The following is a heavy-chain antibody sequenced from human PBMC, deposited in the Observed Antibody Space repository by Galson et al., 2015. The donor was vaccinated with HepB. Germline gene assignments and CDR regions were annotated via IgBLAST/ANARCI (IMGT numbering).Heavy chain of an antibody. V-gene: IGHV3-21*01. Sequence: SLRLSCAASGFTFSSYSMNWVRQAPGKGLEWVSSISSSSSYIYYADSVKGRSTISRDNAKNSLYLQMNSLRAEDTAVYYCARDSDYYDSSGTFGYWGQGTLVTVSS. J-gene: IGHJ4*02. CDR1: GFTFSSYS. CDR3: ARDSDYYDSSGTFGY. CDR2: ISSSSSYI. D-gene: IGHD3-22*01.